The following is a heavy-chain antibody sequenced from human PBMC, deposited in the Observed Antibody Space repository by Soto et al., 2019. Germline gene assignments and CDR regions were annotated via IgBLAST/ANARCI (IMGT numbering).Heavy chain of an antibody. V-gene: IGHV1-2*02. D-gene: IGHD3-16*01. CDR1: GYTFTDLY. CDR3: ARDNYDRLDY. Sequence: ASVKVSCKPSGYTFTDLYIHWVRQAPGQGLEWMGWIDPRSGDRRYTQKFQGRVTKSRDTSASTVYMELSSLTSDDTAVYFCARDNYDRLDYRGQGTLVTVSS. J-gene: IGHJ4*02. CDR2: IDPRSGDR.